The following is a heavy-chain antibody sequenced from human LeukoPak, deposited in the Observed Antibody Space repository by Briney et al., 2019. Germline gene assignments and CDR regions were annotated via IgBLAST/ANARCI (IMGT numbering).Heavy chain of an antibody. CDR3: ARGPPPGATAYGVVDS. CDR2: FNHSGST. J-gene: IGHJ5*01. Sequence: SENLSLTCAVYGGSFSNYYWNWIRQPPGKGLEWIGEFNHSGSTYYNPSLKSRVTISVDTSKNQFSLKLNSVTAADTAVYYCARGPPPGATAYGVVDSWGQGTLVTVSS. V-gene: IGHV4-34*01. CDR1: GGSFSNYY. D-gene: IGHD3-10*01.